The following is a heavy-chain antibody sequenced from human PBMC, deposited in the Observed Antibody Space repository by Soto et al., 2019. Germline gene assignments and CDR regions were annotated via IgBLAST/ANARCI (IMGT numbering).Heavy chain of an antibody. CDR2: IYHSGST. CDR1: GGSISSGGYS. Sequence: QLQLQESGSGLVKPSQTLSLTCAVSGGSISSGGYSWSWIRQPPGKGLEWIGYIYHSGSTYYNPSLQSRVTRSVDRPKNHFSRKLSSVTAADSAVYYCAGVRGPYSGGECYPPTPNWFDPWGQGTLVTVSS. CDR3: AGVRGPYSGGECYPPTPNWFDP. V-gene: IGHV4-30-2*01. D-gene: IGHD2-21*01. J-gene: IGHJ5*02.